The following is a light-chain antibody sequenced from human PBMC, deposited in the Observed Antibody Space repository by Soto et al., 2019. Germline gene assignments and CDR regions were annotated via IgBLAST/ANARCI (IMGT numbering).Light chain of an antibody. CDR2: DAS. Sequence: EIVLTQSPATLSLSPWERATLSCRASQSVSSYLAWYQQKPGQAPRLLIYDASSRATGIPDRFSGGGSGTDFTLTISRLEPEDFAVYYCQQRRSWPPTITFGQGTRLEIK. J-gene: IGKJ5*01. CDR3: QQRRSWPPTIT. CDR1: QSVSSY. V-gene: IGKV3-11*01.